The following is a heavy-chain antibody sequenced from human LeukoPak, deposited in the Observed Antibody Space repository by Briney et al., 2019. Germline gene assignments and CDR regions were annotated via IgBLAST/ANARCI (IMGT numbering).Heavy chain of an antibody. CDR3: ARLRCSTTSCYYNYYFGMDV. D-gene: IGHD2-2*01. Sequence: SSETLSLTCTVSGGSISSSGYYWGWIRQPPGKGLEWIGSIYYSGSTYYNPSLKSRVTISVDTSKNQFSLKLSSVTAADTAVYYCARLRCSTTSCYYNYYFGMDVWGQGTTVTVSS. CDR1: GGSISSSGYY. V-gene: IGHV4-39*01. J-gene: IGHJ6*02. CDR2: IYYSGST.